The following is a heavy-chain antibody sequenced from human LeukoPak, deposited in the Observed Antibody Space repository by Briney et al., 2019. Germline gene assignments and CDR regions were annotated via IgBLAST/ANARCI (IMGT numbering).Heavy chain of an antibody. D-gene: IGHD3-10*01. V-gene: IGHV1-8*01. Sequence: ASVKVSCKASGYTFNSYDINWVRQATGRGLEWMGWMNPNTGNTGYGERFQGRVTMTRDNSISTAYMELNSLTSEDTAVYYCARGGAGTYYKRDGWFDPWGQGTVVTVSS. J-gene: IGHJ5*02. CDR1: GYTFNSYD. CDR2: MNPNTGNT. CDR3: ARGGAGTYYKRDGWFDP.